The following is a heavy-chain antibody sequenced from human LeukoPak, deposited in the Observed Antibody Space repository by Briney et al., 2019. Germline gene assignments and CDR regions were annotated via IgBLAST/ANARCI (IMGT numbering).Heavy chain of an antibody. CDR1: GFTFSSYE. CDR2: ITISSRYI. V-gene: IGHV3-21*01. CDR3: ATQFLGAVAETGDY. D-gene: IGHD6-19*01. J-gene: IGHJ4*02. Sequence: PGGSLRLSCAASGFTFSSYEMNWVRQAPGKGLEWVSSITISSRYIYYADSVKGRFTISRDNAKNSLFLHMNSLRAEDTAVYYCATQFLGAVAETGDYWGQGTLVTVSS.